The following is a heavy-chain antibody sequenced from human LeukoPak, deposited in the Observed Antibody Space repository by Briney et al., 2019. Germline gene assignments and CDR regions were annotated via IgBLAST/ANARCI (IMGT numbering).Heavy chain of an antibody. Sequence: GGSLRLSCAASGFTFSSYSMNWVRQAPGKGLEWVANIKQDGSEKYYVDSVKGRFTISRDNAKNSLYLQMNSLRAEDTAVYYCARVDRYSSSXGHYYYMDV. V-gene: IGHV3-7*01. D-gene: IGHD6-6*01. CDR3: ARVDRYSSSXGHYYYMDV. CDR2: IKQDGSEK. CDR1: GFTFSSYS. J-gene: IGHJ6*03.